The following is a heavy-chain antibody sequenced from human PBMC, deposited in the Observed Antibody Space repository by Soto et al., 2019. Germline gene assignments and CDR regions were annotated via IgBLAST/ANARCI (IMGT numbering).Heavy chain of an antibody. V-gene: IGHV4-30-2*01. CDR3: ARGLSYDILTGYYASGSWFDP. J-gene: IGHJ5*02. CDR1: GGSISSGGYS. Sequence: QLQLQESGSGLVKPSQTLSLTCAVSGGSISSGGYSWSWIRQPPGKGLEWIGYIYHSGSTYYNPSLKSRVTRSGDRSKNQFSLKLSSVTAADTAVYYCARGLSYDILTGYYASGSWFDPWGQGTLVTVSS. CDR2: IYHSGST. D-gene: IGHD3-9*01.